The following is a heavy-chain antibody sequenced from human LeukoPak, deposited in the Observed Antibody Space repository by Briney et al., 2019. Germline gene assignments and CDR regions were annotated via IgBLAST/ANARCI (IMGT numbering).Heavy chain of an antibody. CDR3: AKGGGYEAQYYYYYLDV. D-gene: IGHD5-12*01. V-gene: IGHV3-30*02. CDR1: GFTFSSYG. Sequence: GGSLRLSCAASGFTFSSYGMYWVRQAPGEGLEWVAFIRYDGSNKYYADSVKDRFTVSRDNSKNTLYLQMKSLRAEDTAVYYCAKGGGYEAQYYYYYLDVWGKGTTVTISS. CDR2: IRYDGSNK. J-gene: IGHJ6*03.